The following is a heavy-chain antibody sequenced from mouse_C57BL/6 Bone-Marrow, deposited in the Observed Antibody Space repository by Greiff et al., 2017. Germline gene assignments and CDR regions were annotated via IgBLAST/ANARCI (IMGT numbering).Heavy chain of an antibody. CDR3: ATYYSNYLAWFAY. CDR2: IHPNSGST. CDR1: GYTFTSYW. D-gene: IGHD2-5*01. Sequence: QVQLQQPGAELVKPGASVKLSCKASGYTFTSYWMHWVKPRPGQGLEWIGMIHPNSGSTNYNEKFKSKATLTVDKSSSTAYMQLSSLTSEDSAVYYCATYYSNYLAWFAYWGQGTLVTVSA. V-gene: IGHV1-64*01. J-gene: IGHJ3*01.